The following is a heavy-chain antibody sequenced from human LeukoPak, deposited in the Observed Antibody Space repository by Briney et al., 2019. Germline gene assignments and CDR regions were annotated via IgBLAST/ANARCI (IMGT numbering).Heavy chain of an antibody. D-gene: IGHD6-13*01. CDR1: GYTFTGYY. CDR2: INPNSGGT. Sequence: ASVXXSXXASGYTFTGYYMHWVRQAPGQGLXWXGWINPNSGGTNYAQKFQGWVTMTRDTSISTAYMELSRLRSDDTAVYYCARGRSSSWYYFDYWGQGTLVTVSS. CDR3: ARGRSSSWYYFDY. J-gene: IGHJ4*02. V-gene: IGHV1-2*04.